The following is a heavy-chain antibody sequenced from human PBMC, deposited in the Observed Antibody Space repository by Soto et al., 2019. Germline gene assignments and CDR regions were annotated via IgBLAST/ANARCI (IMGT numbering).Heavy chain of an antibody. V-gene: IGHV5-51*01. CDR2: IYPGDSDA. Sequence: GESLKISCKGSGYTFSKYWIGWVRQTPGKGLEWMGMIYPGDSDARYSPSFEDQVTFSVDKSINTAYLQWTSLKASDTAMYYCARQGGEYNTMSDYWGQGTLVTVSS. D-gene: IGHD3-10*01. J-gene: IGHJ4*02. CDR3: ARQGGEYNTMSDY. CDR1: GYTFSKYW.